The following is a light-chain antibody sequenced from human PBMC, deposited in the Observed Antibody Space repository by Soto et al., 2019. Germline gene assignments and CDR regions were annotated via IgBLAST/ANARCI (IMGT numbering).Light chain of an antibody. CDR2: GAS. J-gene: IGKJ2*02. Sequence: EIEMTQSPATLSVSPGERATLSCRASQSVSSNLAWYQQKPGQAPRLLIYGASTRATGIPARFGGSGSGTEFTLTISSLQSEDFAVYYCQQYNNWPCTFGQGTKLEIK. CDR1: QSVSSN. V-gene: IGKV3-15*01. CDR3: QQYNNWPCT.